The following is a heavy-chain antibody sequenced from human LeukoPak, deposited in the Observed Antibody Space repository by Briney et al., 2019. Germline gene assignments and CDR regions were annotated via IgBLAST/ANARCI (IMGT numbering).Heavy chain of an antibody. J-gene: IGHJ4*02. CDR3: ARRFWAYSSSSDPPVVNPRGGPDGEPDY. CDR2: IYYSGST. CDR1: GGSISSSSYY. Sequence: SETLSLTCTVSGGSISSSSYYWGWLRQPPGKGLEWIGSIYYSGSTYYNPSLKSRVTISVDTSKNQFSLKVSSVTAADTTVYYCARRFWAYSSSSDPPVVNPRGGPDGEPDYWGQGTLVTVSS. V-gene: IGHV4-39*01. D-gene: IGHD6-6*01.